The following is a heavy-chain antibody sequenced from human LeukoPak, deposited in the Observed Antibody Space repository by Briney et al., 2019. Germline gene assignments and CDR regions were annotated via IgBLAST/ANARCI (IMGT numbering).Heavy chain of an antibody. CDR2: ISGSGGST. CDR1: GFTFSSYA. CDR3: AKDRRDILTGCFDY. V-gene: IGHV3-23*01. D-gene: IGHD3-9*01. Sequence: GGSLRLSCAASGFTFSSYAMSWDRQAPGKGLEWVSAISGSGGSTYYADSVKGRFTISRDNSKNTLYLQMNSLRAEDTAVYYCAKDRRDILTGCFDYWGQGTLVTVSS. J-gene: IGHJ4*02.